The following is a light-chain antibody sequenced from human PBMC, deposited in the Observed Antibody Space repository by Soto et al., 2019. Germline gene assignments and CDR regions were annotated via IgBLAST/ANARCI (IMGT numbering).Light chain of an antibody. J-gene: IGLJ1*01. CDR3: LLSYTGRLYV. CDR1: TGPVTNGHF. CDR2: DTD. Sequence: QAVVTQEPSLTVSPGGTVTLTCGSSTGPVTNGHFPYWFQQKPGQAPRPLIYDTDNKHSLTPARFSASLLGDKAALTLSGALPEDEADYYCLLSYTGRLYVFGPGTKLTVL. V-gene: IGLV7-46*01.